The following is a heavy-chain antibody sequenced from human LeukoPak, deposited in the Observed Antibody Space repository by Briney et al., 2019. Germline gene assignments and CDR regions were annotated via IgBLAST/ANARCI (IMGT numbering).Heavy chain of an antibody. V-gene: IGHV3-7*01. Sequence: GGSLRLSCAASKFIFSEYAMDWVRQVPGKGLECLANIKEDGSETYYADSVKGRFTISRDNPKNLLFLQINSLRVEDTAVYYCARETPRRGETRDGYRWGQGTVVTVSS. J-gene: IGHJ4*02. CDR3: ARETPRRGETRDGYR. CDR2: IKEDGSET. CDR1: KFIFSEYA. D-gene: IGHD5-24*01.